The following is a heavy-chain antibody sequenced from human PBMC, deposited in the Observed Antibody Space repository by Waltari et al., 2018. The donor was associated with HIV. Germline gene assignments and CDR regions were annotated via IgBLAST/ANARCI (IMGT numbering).Heavy chain of an antibody. CDR1: AAPFSSFS. Sequence: EVQLVESGGGLVQPGGSLRLSCAASAAPFSSFSMNWVRQAPGKGLEWVSYISSSSSTIYYADSVKGRFTISRDNAKNSLYLQMNSLRAEDTAVYYCARDDYGMDVWGQGTTVTVSS. CDR2: ISSSSSTI. J-gene: IGHJ6*02. V-gene: IGHV3-48*04. CDR3: ARDDYGMDV.